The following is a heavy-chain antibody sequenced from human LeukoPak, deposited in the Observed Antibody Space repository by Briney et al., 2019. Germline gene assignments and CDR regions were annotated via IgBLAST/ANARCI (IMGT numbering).Heavy chain of an antibody. CDR2: INPSGGST. V-gene: IGHV1-46*03. CDR1: GYTFTSYY. Sequence: ASVKVSCKAYGYTFTSYYMHWVRQAPGQGLEWMGIINPSGGSTSYAQKFKGRVTMTRDTSTSTVYMELSSLRSEDTAVYYCARASTYGGNSGNAFDIWGQGTMVTVSS. CDR3: ARASTYGGNSGNAFDI. D-gene: IGHD4-23*01. J-gene: IGHJ3*02.